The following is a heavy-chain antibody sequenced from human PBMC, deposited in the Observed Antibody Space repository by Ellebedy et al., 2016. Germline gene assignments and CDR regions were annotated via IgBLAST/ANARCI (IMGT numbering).Heavy chain of an antibody. V-gene: IGHV4-59*08. CDR3: ARQVEAEYFQH. D-gene: IGHD2-2*01. CDR1: GGSISSYY. CDR2: IYYSGST. J-gene: IGHJ1*01. Sequence: SETLSLTCTVSGGSISSYYWSWIRQPPGKGLEWIGYIYYSGSTNYNPSLKSRVTISVDTSKNQFSLKLSSVTAADTAVYYCARQVEAEYFQHWGQGTLVTVSS.